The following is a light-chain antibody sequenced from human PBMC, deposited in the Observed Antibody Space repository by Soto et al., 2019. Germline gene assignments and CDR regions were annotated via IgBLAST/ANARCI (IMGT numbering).Light chain of an antibody. CDR3: QKYNSAPLT. CDR1: QGISNY. V-gene: IGKV1-27*01. J-gene: IGKJ4*01. CDR2: AAS. Sequence: DIQMTQSPSSLSASVGDRVTITCRASQGISNYLAWYQQXXXXVPKLLIYAASTLQSGVPSRXXXXXXXXXXXXXISSLQPEDVATYYCQKYNSAPLTFGGGTKVEIK.